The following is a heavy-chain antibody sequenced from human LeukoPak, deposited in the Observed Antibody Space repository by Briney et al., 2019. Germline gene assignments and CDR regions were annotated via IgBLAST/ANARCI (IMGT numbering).Heavy chain of an antibody. Sequence: PSETLSLTCTVSGGSISSFYWSWIRQPPGKGLEWIGYIYYTGSTYYNPSLKSRVTISVDTSKNQFSLKLSSVTAADTAVYYCARAGRDYDFWSGYYTTAEYFQHWGQGTLVTVSS. CDR2: IYYTGST. J-gene: IGHJ1*01. D-gene: IGHD3-3*01. CDR3: ARAGRDYDFWSGYYTTAEYFQH. V-gene: IGHV4-59*12. CDR1: GGSISSFY.